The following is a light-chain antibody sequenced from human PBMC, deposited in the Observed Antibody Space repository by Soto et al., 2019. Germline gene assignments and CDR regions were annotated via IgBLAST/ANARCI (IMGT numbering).Light chain of an antibody. CDR3: QTWGTGSVV. CDR2: VYDDGSH. Sequence: HPVLTHSPSPSASLGASVKLTCTLSSGHSNYAIALHQQQPEKGPRFLIKVYDDGSHNKGDEIPDRFSGSSSGAERYLTISSLQSEDEADYYCQTWGTGSVVFGGRTQLTVL. J-gene: IGLJ2*01. V-gene: IGLV4-69*01. CDR1: SGHSNYA.